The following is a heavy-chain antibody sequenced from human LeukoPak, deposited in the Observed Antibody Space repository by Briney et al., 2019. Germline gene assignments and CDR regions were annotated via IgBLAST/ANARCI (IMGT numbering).Heavy chain of an antibody. Sequence: GGSLRLSCAASGFTFSSYSMNWVRQAPGKGLEWVSSISSSSSYIYYADSVKGRFTISRDNAKNSLHLQMNSLRAEDTAVYYCARDGDPYYYDSSGYLLDYWGQGTLVTVSS. CDR2: ISSSSSYI. CDR3: ARDGDPYYYDSSGYLLDY. D-gene: IGHD3-22*01. CDR1: GFTFSSYS. V-gene: IGHV3-21*01. J-gene: IGHJ4*02.